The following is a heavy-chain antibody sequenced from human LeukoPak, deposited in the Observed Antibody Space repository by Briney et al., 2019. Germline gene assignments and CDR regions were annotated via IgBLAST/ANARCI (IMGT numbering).Heavy chain of an antibody. CDR3: AKSGSGYSYVFGVYYFDY. Sequence: GGSLRLSCAASGFTFSSYAMSWVRQAPGKGLEWVSAISGSGGSTYYADSVKGRFTISRDNSKNTLYLQMNSLRAEDTAVYYCAKSGSGYSYVFGVYYFDYWGQGTLVTVSS. D-gene: IGHD5-18*01. V-gene: IGHV3-23*01. J-gene: IGHJ4*02. CDR2: ISGSGGST. CDR1: GFTFSSYA.